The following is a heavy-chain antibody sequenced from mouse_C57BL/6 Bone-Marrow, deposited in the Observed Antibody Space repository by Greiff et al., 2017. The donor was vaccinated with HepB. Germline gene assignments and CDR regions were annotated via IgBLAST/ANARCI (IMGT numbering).Heavy chain of an antibody. CDR3: ARPYYYGSSYGYFDV. Sequence: QQSCKASGYTFTSYWMQWVKQRPGQGLEWIGEIDPSDSYTNYNQKFKGKATLTVDTSSSTAYMQLSSLTSEDSAVYYCARPYYYGSSYGYFDVWGTGTTVTVSS. V-gene: IGHV1-50*01. D-gene: IGHD1-1*01. CDR2: IDPSDSYT. CDR1: GYTFTSYW. J-gene: IGHJ1*03.